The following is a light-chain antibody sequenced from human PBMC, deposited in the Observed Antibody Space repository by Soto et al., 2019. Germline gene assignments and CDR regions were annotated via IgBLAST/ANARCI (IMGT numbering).Light chain of an antibody. CDR1: QSVSSSY. V-gene: IGKV3-20*01. Sequence: EIVLTQSPGTLSLSPGERATLSCRASQSVSSSYLAWYQHKPGQAPRLLIFGAFNRATGIPDRFSGSGSGTDFTLTITRLEPEDFAVYFCQQYGSLPTFGGGTKVEIK. CDR3: QQYGSLPT. CDR2: GAF. J-gene: IGKJ4*01.